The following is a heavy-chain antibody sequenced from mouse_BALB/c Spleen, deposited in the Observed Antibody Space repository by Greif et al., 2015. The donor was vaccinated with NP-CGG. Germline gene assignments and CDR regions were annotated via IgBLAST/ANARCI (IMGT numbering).Heavy chain of an antibody. CDR3: ARSITTGFAY. D-gene: IGHD2-4*01. V-gene: IGHV1-66*01. CDR2: IFPGSGNT. CDR1: GYSFTSYY. Sequence: VQLQQSGPELVKPGASVKISCKASGYSFTSYYIHWVKQRPGQGLEWIRWIFPGSGNTKYNEKFKGKATLTADTSSSTAYMQLSSLTSEDSAVYFCARSITTGFAYWGQGTLVTVSA. J-gene: IGHJ3*01.